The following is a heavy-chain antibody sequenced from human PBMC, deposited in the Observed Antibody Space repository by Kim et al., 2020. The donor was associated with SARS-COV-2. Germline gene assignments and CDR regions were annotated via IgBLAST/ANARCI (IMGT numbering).Heavy chain of an antibody. V-gene: IGHV1-69*13. J-gene: IGHJ4*02. CDR2: IIPIFGTA. Sequence: SVKVSCKASGGTFSSYAISWVRQAPGQGLEWMGGIIPIFGTANYAQKFQGRVTITADESTSTAYMELSSLRSEDTAVYYCARDDSLGGNSSYWGQGTLVTVSS. CDR3: ARDDSLGGNSSY. CDR1: GGTFSSYA. D-gene: IGHD2-21*02.